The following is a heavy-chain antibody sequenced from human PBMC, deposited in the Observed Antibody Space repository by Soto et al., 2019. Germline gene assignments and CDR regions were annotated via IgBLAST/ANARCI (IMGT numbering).Heavy chain of an antibody. CDR3: VRGVRLHFDL. J-gene: IGHJ4*02. CDR2: ISVSGNKT. Sequence: GGSLRLACGVSGFTFSTYAMSWVRQAPGKGLEWVSAISVSGNKTFYADSVKGRFTISRDNSKNTLHLHMSSLRVEDTAVYYCVRGVRLHFDLWGQGTLVTVSS. CDR1: GFTFSTYA. V-gene: IGHV3-23*01.